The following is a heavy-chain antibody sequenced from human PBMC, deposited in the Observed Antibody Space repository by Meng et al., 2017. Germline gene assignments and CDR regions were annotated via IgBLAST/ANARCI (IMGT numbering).Heavy chain of an antibody. CDR2: FDPEDGET. J-gene: IGHJ4*02. CDR1: GYTLTELS. CDR3: ATDRYCSVGSCYRVRYFDY. Sequence: ASVKVSCKVSGYTLTELSMHWVRQAPGKGLEWMGGFDPEDGETIYAQKFQGRVTMTEDTSTDTADMELSSLRSEDTAVYYCATDRYCSVGSCYRVRYFDYWGQGTLVTVSS. D-gene: IGHD2-15*01. V-gene: IGHV1-24*01.